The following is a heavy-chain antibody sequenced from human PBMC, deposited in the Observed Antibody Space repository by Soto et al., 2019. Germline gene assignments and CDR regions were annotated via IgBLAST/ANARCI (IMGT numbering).Heavy chain of an antibody. D-gene: IGHD3-22*01. CDR1: GFTFSSYG. CDR3: ARATYFYDSSGYSGYGLDV. CDR2: IWYDGSKK. V-gene: IGHV3-33*01. J-gene: IGHJ6*02. Sequence: GSTLSLSCVASGFTFSSYGMHWVRQAPGKGLEWVAVIWYDGSKKYYADSVKGRFTISRDNSENTLYVQINSLRAEDTAVYYCARATYFYDSSGYSGYGLDVWGQGTTVTVSS.